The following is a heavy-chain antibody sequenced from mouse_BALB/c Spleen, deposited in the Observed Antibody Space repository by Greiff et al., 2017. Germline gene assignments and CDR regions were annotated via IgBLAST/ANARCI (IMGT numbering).Heavy chain of an antibody. CDR3: ALDGYGFAY. CDR2: INPSSGYT. J-gene: IGHJ3*01. D-gene: IGHD2-3*01. CDR1: GYTFTSYT. V-gene: IGHV1-4*01. Sequence: VQLQQSGAELARPGASVKMSCKASGYTFTSYTMHWVNQRPGQGLEWIGYINPSSGYTNYNQKFKDKATLTADKSSSTAYMQLSSLTSEDSAVYYCALDGYGFAYWGQGTLVTVSA.